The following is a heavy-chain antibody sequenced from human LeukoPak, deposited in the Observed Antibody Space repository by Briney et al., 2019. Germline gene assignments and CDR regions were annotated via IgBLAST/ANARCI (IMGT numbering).Heavy chain of an antibody. CDR2: IYYSGCT. J-gene: IGHJ6*03. D-gene: IGHD3-10*01. Sequence: SGTLSLTCTVSGGSLSSYYWSWLRQPPGKGLEWIGYIYYSGCTNYNPSLLSRVTISVDTSKNQFSLKLSSVTAADTAVYYCARDNEYYYGSGSYYDYYYYYYMDVWGKGTTVTISS. V-gene: IGHV4-59*12. CDR3: ARDNEYYYGSGSYYDYYYYYYMDV. CDR1: GGSLSSYY.